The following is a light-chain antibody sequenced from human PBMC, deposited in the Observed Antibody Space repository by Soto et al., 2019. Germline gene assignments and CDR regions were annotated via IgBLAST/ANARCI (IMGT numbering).Light chain of an antibody. V-gene: IGLV2-14*01. Sequence: QCALTQPASVSGSPGQSITISCTGTSSDVGGYNYVSWYQQHPGKAPKLMIYDVSNRPSGVSNRFSGSKSGNTASLTISGLQAEDEADYYCSSYTSSSTLRVFGGGTQLTVL. CDR3: SSYTSSSTLRV. J-gene: IGLJ2*01. CDR2: DVS. CDR1: SSDVGGYNY.